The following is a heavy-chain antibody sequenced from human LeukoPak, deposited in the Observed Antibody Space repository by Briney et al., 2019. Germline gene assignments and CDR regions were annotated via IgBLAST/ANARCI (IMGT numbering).Heavy chain of an antibody. Sequence: SETLSLTCAVYGGTFKVYYWSWIRQSPGKGLEWIGEINHTGGAAYNPALKSRVTISVDMSKKQFSLNLRSVTSADTGIYYCARVYCSSTSCYKRAQFDYWGQGTLVTVSS. CDR1: GGTFKVYY. CDR2: INHTGGA. V-gene: IGHV4-34*01. D-gene: IGHD2-2*02. J-gene: IGHJ4*02. CDR3: ARVYCSSTSCYKRAQFDY.